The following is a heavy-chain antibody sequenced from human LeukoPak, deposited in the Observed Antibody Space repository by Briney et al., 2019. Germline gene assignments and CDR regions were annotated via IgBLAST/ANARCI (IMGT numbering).Heavy chain of an antibody. CDR1: GGSFSGYY. CDR2: INHSGST. V-gene: IGHV4-34*01. CDR3: ACPKGNYYYYGMDV. Sequence: SETLSLTCAVYGGSFSGYYWSWIRQPPGEGLEWIGEINHSGSTNYNPSLKSRVTISVDTSKNQFSLKLSSVTAADTAVYYCACPKGNYYYYGMDVWGQGTTVTVSS. J-gene: IGHJ6*02.